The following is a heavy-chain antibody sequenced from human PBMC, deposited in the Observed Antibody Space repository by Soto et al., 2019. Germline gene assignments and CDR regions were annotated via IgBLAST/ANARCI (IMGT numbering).Heavy chain of an antibody. J-gene: IGHJ4*02. CDR1: GSTFINYD. V-gene: IGHV3-30*03. D-gene: IGHD1-26*01. CDR3: VREGYSGSYAAF. Sequence: GSRGLSCDASGSTFINYDMDWVRHAPGKGLEWVAIISFDGIKTYYADSVKGRFTVSRDNSKNTLFLQMNSLRPDDTATYYCVREGYSGSYAAFWGQGTLVTVSS. CDR2: ISFDGIKT.